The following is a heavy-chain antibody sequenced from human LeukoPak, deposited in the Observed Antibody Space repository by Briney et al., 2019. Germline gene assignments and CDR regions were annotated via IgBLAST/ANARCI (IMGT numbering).Heavy chain of an antibody. CDR1: GFTFRSYA. D-gene: IGHD5-18*01. J-gene: IGHJ5*01. Sequence: GGSLRLSCAASGFTFRSYAIYWVRQAPGKGLEWVSGISGSGGDTYFADSVKGRFTMSRDNSENTVYLQMNSLRADDTAFYYCAKDPDTAMDPDWFYSWGQGTLVTVSS. CDR3: AKDPDTAMDPDWFYS. V-gene: IGHV3-23*01. CDR2: ISGSGGDT.